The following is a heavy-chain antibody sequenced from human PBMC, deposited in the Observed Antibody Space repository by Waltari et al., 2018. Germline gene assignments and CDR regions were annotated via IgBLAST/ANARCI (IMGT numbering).Heavy chain of an antibody. D-gene: IGHD1-1*01. J-gene: IGHJ3*02. CDR2: IYYSGST. V-gene: IGHV4-39*07. CDR1: GGSISSSSYY. Sequence: QLQLQESGPGLVKPSETLSLTCTVSGGSISSSSYYWGWIRQPPGKGLAWIGRIYYSGSTYYNPSLKGRVTISVDTSKNQFSLKLSSVTAADTAVYYCAREQTGFDAFDIWGQGTMVTVSS. CDR3: AREQTGFDAFDI.